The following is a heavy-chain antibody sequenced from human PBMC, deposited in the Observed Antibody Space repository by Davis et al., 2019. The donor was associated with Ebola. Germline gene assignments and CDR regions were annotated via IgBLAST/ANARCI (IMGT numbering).Heavy chain of an antibody. J-gene: IGHJ6*02. Sequence: GESLKISCRISGSRFNSNWIGWVRQVPGKGLEWMGIIYPSDADTRYNPSFQGQVTISADKSISTVYLQWNSLKASDTAMYYCASHPAYYYGMDVWGQGTTVTVSS. CDR2: IYPSDADT. V-gene: IGHV5-51*01. CDR3: ASHPAYYYGMDV. CDR1: GSRFNSNW.